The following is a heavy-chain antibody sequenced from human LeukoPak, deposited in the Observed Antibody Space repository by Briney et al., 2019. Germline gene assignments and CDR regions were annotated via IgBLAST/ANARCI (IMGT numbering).Heavy chain of an antibody. CDR1: GGIFSSYA. CDR3: ARGNPEDDILTSGAFDI. CDR2: IIPIFGTA. Sequence: SVKVSCKASGGIFSSYAISWVRQAPGQGLEWMGGIIPIFGTANYAQKFQGRVTITADESTSTAYMELSSLRSEDTAVYYCARGNPEDDILTSGAFDIWGQGTMVTVSS. V-gene: IGHV1-69*13. D-gene: IGHD3-9*01. J-gene: IGHJ3*02.